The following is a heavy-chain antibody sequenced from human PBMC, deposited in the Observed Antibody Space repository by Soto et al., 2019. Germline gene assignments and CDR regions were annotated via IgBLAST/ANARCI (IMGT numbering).Heavy chain of an antibody. CDR2: MNPHSGNT. D-gene: IGHD1-1*01. CDR1: GYNFTSYD. J-gene: IGHJ4*02. V-gene: IGHV1-8*01. Sequence: QLQLVQSGAEVKKPGASVRISCETSGYNFTSYDINWVRQATGQELELMGWMNPHSGNTGFANKFQSRLTMTRDSSISTAYMELSGLTSEDSAVYYCARWGQTPSTGPNFDYWGQGTLVTVSS. CDR3: ARWGQTPSTGPNFDY.